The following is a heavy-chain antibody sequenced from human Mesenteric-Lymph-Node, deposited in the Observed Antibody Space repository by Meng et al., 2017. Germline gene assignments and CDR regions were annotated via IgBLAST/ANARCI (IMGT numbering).Heavy chain of an antibody. CDR2: INPSGGST. CDR3: AVVAVDTAMVTILDY. V-gene: IGHV1-46*01. CDR1: GYTFTSYY. Sequence: ASVKVSCKASGYTFTSYYMHWVRQAPGQGLEWMGIINPSGGSTSYAQKFQGRVTMTRDTSTSTVYMELSSLRSEDTAAYYCAVVAVDTAMVTILDYWGQGTLVTVSS. J-gene: IGHJ4*02. D-gene: IGHD5-18*01.